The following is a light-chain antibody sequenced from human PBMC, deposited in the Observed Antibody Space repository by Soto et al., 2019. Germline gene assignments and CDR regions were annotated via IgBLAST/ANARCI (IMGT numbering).Light chain of an antibody. CDR2: DAS. CDR1: QSVGSY. J-gene: IGKJ5*01. V-gene: IGKV3-11*01. Sequence: EIVLTQSPATLSLSPGERATLSCRASQSVGSYLAWYQQKPGQAPRLLIYDASNRATGIPARFSGSGSGTDSTLTISSLEPEDFAVYYCQQRSGWPPITFGQGTRLEIK. CDR3: QQRSGWPPIT.